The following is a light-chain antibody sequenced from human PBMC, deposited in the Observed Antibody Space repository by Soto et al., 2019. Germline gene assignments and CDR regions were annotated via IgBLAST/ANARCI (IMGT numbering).Light chain of an antibody. CDR2: DAS. V-gene: IGKV3D-20*01. J-gene: IGKJ1*01. CDR3: QQYVSSPRT. CDR1: QSVSSSY. Sequence: EIVLTQSPGTLSLSTGERATLSCRTSQSVSSSYLAWYQQKPGLAPRLLIYDASSRATGIPDRFSGGESGTGFTLTISRLEPEDFAVYYCQQYVSSPRTFGQGTKVDIK.